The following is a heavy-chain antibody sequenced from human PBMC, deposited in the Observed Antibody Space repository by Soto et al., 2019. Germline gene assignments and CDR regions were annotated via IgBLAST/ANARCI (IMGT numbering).Heavy chain of an antibody. J-gene: IGHJ4*02. V-gene: IGHV4-59*01. CDR2: IYYSGST. Sequence: SETLSLTCTVSGGSISSYYWSWIRQPPGKGLEWIGYIYYSGSTNYNPSLKSRVTISVDTSKNQFSLKLSSVTAADTAVYYCARAWGGHLADFWCQGTLVTVFS. CDR3: ARAWGGHLADF. D-gene: IGHD3-16*01. CDR1: GGSISSYY.